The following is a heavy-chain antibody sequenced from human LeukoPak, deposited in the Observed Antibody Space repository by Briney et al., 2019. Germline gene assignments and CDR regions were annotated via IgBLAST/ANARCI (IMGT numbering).Heavy chain of an antibody. V-gene: IGHV1-69*13. CDR3: ARTYYGSGSYWH. J-gene: IGHJ4*02. CDR2: IIPIFGTA. Sequence: ASVKVSCKASGGTFSSYAISWVRQAPGQGLEWMGGIIPIFGTANYAQKFQGRVTITADESTSTAYMELSSLRSEDTAVYYCARTYYGSGSYWHWGQGTLVTVSS. D-gene: IGHD3-10*01. CDR1: GGTFSSYA.